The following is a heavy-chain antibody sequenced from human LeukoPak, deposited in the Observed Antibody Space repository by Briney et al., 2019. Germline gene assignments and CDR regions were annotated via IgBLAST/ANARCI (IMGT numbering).Heavy chain of an antibody. D-gene: IGHD3-9*01. CDR2: IYTSGST. V-gene: IGHV4-61*02. J-gene: IGHJ4*02. CDR3: ARRTARGYDILTGYPYYFDY. Sequence: SETLSLTCTVSGGSISSGSYYWSWIRQPAGKGLEWIGRIYTSGSTNYNPSLKSRVTISVDTSKNQFSLKLSSVTAADTAVYYCARRTARGYDILTGYPYYFDYWGQGTLVTVSS. CDR1: GGSISSGSYY.